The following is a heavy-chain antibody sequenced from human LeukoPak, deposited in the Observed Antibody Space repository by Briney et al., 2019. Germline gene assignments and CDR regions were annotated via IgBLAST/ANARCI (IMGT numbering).Heavy chain of an antibody. J-gene: IGHJ6*03. D-gene: IGHD5-18*01. CDR3: AKGLKTAVGPYMGYHYYMDV. CDR2: MSYDGSNK. CDR1: GFTFSSYG. V-gene: IGHV3-30*12. Sequence: GGSLRLSCAASGFTFSSYGMHWVRQAPGKGLEWVALMSYDGSNKYYADSVKGRFTISRDNSKNTLSLQVSSLRAEDTAIYYCAKGLKTAVGPYMGYHYYMDVWGKGTTVIVSS.